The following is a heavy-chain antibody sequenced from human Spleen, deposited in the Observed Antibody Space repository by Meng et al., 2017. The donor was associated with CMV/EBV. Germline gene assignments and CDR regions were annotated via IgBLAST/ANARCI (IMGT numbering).Heavy chain of an antibody. Sequence: GRSLRLSCAASGFIFSSYGMHWVRQTPGKGLEWVVVIWYDGSNKYYADSVKGRFTISRDNSKNMLYLQMNSLRVEDTALYYCASELRWGQGTLVTVSS. CDR3: ASELR. V-gene: IGHV3-33*01. CDR1: GFIFSSYG. CDR2: IWYDGSNK. J-gene: IGHJ4*02.